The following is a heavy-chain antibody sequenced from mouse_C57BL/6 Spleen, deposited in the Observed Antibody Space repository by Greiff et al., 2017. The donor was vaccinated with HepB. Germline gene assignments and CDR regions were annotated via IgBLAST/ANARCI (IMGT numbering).Heavy chain of an antibody. CDR1: GYAFSSSW. V-gene: IGHV1-82*01. Sequence: QVQLQQSGPELVKPGASVKISCKASGYAFSSSWMNWVKQRPGKGLEWIGRIYPGDGDTNYNGKFKGKATLTADKSSSTAYMQLSSLTSEDSAVYFCARILITTVVGAMDYWGQGTSVTVSS. J-gene: IGHJ4*01. CDR3: ARILITTVVGAMDY. D-gene: IGHD1-1*01. CDR2: IYPGDGDT.